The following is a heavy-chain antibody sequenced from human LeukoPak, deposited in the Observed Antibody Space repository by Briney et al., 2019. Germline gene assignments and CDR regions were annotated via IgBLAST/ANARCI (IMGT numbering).Heavy chain of an antibody. D-gene: IGHD1-1*01. CDR3: AREGFERGPLRTYYYYYYYMDA. CDR2: ISSSSSYI. CDR1: GFTFSSYS. J-gene: IGHJ6*03. Sequence: GGSLRLSXAASGFTFSSYSMNWVRQAPGKGMEWVSSISSSSSYIDYADSVKGRFTIYRENAKNTLYLQMNSLRAEDTAVYYCAREGFERGPLRTYYYYYYYMDAWGKGTTVTVSS. V-gene: IGHV3-21*04.